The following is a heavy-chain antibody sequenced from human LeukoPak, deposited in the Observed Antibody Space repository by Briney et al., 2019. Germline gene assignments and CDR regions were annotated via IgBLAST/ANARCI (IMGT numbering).Heavy chain of an antibody. D-gene: IGHD3-10*01. CDR3: AGYGSGSYYGNWYFDL. Sequence: SVKVSCKASGGTFSGYAISWVRQAPGQGLEWMGGIIPIFGTANYAQKFQGRVTITADESTSTAYMELSSLRSEDTAVYYCAGYGSGSYYGNWYFDLWGRGTLVTVSS. J-gene: IGHJ2*01. CDR2: IIPIFGTA. V-gene: IGHV1-69*13. CDR1: GGTFSGYA.